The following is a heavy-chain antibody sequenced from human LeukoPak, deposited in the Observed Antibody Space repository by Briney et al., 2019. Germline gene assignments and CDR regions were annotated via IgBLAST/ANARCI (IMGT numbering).Heavy chain of an antibody. V-gene: IGHV3-30*02. CDR1: GFTFSSYG. CDR3: AKDSTSCYTGCDYYYYMDV. CDR2: IRYDGSNK. J-gene: IGHJ6*03. Sequence: GGSLRLSCAASGFTFSSYGMHWVRQAPGKGLEWVAFIRYDGSNKYYADSVKGRFTISRDNSKNTLYLQMNSLRAEDTAVYYCAKDSTSCYTGCDYYYYMDVWGKGTTVTVSS. D-gene: IGHD2-2*02.